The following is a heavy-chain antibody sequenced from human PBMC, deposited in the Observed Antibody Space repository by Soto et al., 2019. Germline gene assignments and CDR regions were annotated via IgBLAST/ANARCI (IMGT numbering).Heavy chain of an antibody. CDR1: GGSISSSSYY. J-gene: IGHJ4*02. V-gene: IGHV4-39*07. CDR3: ARGACGGDCTNFDY. Sequence: SETLSLTCTVSGGSISSSSYYWGWIRQPPGKELEWVGSIYYSGSTYYNPSLKSRVTISVDTSKNQFSLKLSSVTAADTAVYYCARGACGGDCTNFDYWGQGTLVTVSS. CDR2: IYYSGST. D-gene: IGHD2-21*02.